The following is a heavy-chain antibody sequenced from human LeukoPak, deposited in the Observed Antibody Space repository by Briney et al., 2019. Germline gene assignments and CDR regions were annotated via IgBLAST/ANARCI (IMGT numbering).Heavy chain of an antibody. CDR3: ARAPTRRPALHYFDY. J-gene: IGHJ4*02. CDR2: INHSGST. D-gene: IGHD2-15*01. V-gene: IGHV4-34*01. Sequence: NTSGTLSLTCAVYVGSFSGYYWSWIRQPPGKGLEWIGEINHSGSTNYNPSLKSRVIISVDTSKNQFSLKLSSVTAADTAVYYCARAPTRRPALHYFDYWGQGTLVTVSS. CDR1: VGSFSGYY.